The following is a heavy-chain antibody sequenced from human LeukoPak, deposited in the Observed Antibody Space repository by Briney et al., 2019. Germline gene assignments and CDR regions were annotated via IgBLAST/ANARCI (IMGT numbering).Heavy chain of an antibody. D-gene: IGHD3-3*01. V-gene: IGHV3-30-3*02. CDR1: GFTFSSYA. CDR2: ISYDGSNK. J-gene: IGHJ5*02. CDR3: AKDRALSGPYWFDP. Sequence: PGRSLRLSCAASGFTFSSYAMHWVRQAPGKGLEWVAVISYDGSNKYYADSVKGRFTISRDNSKNTLYLQMNSLRAEDTAVYYCAKDRALSGPYWFDPWGQGTLVTVSS.